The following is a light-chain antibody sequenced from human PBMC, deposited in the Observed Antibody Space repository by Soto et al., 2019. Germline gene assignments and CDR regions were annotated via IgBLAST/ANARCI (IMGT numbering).Light chain of an antibody. J-gene: IGKJ3*01. V-gene: IGKV3-20*01. CDR2: GAS. Sequence: EVVLTQSPGTLSLSPGGRASLFCRASQTVSPYLAWYQQKPGQAPRLLIYGASSRATGIPDRFSGSGSETDFTLTISRLEPEDFAVYYCQQYVSSPFTFGPGTKVDIK. CDR3: QQYVSSPFT. CDR1: QTVSPY.